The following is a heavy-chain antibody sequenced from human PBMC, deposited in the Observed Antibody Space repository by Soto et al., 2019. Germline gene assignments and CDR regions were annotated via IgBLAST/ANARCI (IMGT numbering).Heavy chain of an antibody. D-gene: IGHD3-10*01. CDR2: INDSGST. V-gene: IGHV4-34*01. CDR1: GGSFSGYY. Sequence: SETLSLTCAVYGGSFSGYYRTWIRQPPGKGLEWIGEINDSGSTNYNPSLKSRVTISVDTSKNQFSLKLSSVTAADTAVYYCARHGGGGYYGSGSYANGYYGMDVWGQGTTVTVS. CDR3: ARHGGGGYYGSGSYANGYYGMDV. J-gene: IGHJ6*02.